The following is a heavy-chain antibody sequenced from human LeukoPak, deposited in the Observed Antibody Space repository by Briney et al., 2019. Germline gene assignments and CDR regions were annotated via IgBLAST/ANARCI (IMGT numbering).Heavy chain of an antibody. Sequence: GGSLRLSCAASGFTFSSYGMHWVRQAPGKGLEWVAVISYDGSNKYYADSVKGRFTISRDNFKNTLYLQMNSLRAEDTAVYYCVGSWAFVYWGQGTLVTVSS. CDR1: GFTFSSYG. CDR3: VGSWAFVY. D-gene: IGHD6-13*01. V-gene: IGHV3-30*03. J-gene: IGHJ4*02. CDR2: ISYDGSNK.